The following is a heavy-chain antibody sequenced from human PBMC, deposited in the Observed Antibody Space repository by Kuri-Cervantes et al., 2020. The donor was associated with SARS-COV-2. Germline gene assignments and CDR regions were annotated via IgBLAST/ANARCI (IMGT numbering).Heavy chain of an antibody. CDR1: GYAFTSRG. CDR3: TRVGADSRGYTYYFDH. V-gene: IGHV1-46*01. D-gene: IGHD3-22*01. CDR2: INPSGGST. J-gene: IGHJ4*02. Sequence: ASVKVSCKASGYAFTSRGISWVRQAPGQGPEWMAIINPSGGSTSYGKRFQGRVTVTTDTSTSTVYMELSSLRSEDTAVYYCTRVGADSRGYTYYFDHWGQGTLVTVSS.